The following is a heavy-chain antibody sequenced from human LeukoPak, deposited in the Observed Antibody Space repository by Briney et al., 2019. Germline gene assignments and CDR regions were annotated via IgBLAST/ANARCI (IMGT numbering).Heavy chain of an antibody. J-gene: IGHJ3*02. V-gene: IGHV3-7*01. Sequence: PGGSLRLSCAASGFTFSSYWMSWVRQAPGKGLEWVANIKQDGSEKYYVDSVKGRFTISRDNAKNSLYLQMNSLRAEDTAVYYCARDSDTATVIDDAFDIWGQGTMVTVSS. CDR2: IKQDGSEK. CDR1: GFTFSSYW. D-gene: IGHD5-18*01. CDR3: ARDSDTATVIDDAFDI.